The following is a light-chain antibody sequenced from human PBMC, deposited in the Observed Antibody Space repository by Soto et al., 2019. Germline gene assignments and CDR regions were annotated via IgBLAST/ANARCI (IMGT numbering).Light chain of an antibody. Sequence: EIVMTQSPATLSVSPGERATLSCRASQSVSSNLAWYQQRPGQAPRLLIYGASSRATGIPDRFSGSGSGTDFTLTISRLEPEDFALYYCQQYGNSPPLTFGGGTKVDIK. CDR2: GAS. CDR3: QQYGNSPPLT. CDR1: QSVSSN. V-gene: IGKV3-20*01. J-gene: IGKJ4*01.